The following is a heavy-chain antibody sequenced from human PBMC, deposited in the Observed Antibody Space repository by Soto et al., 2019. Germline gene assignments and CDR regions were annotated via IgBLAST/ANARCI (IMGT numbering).Heavy chain of an antibody. Sequence: SETLSLTCTVSGGSISSYYWSWIRQPPGKGLEWIGYIYYSGSTNYNPSLKSRVTISVDTSRNQFSLKLSSVTAADTAVYYCARRYSSRGTCYKPIDYWGQGTLVTVSS. J-gene: IGHJ4*02. CDR3: ARRYSSRGTCYKPIDY. CDR2: IYYSGST. CDR1: GGSISSYY. V-gene: IGHV4-59*01. D-gene: IGHD2-15*01.